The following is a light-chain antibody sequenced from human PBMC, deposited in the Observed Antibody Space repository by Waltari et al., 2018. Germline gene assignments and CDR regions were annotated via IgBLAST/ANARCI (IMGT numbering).Light chain of an antibody. Sequence: EIVLTQSPGTVSLSPGERATLSCRASQSIGRYLAWYQQKPGQAPRLLIYDVSTTATGSPNRFSGSGSGTDFSLVISRLEPEDFAVYYCQKYVNLPATFGQGTKVEIK. CDR2: DVS. CDR3: QKYVNLPAT. V-gene: IGKV3-20*01. J-gene: IGKJ1*01. CDR1: QSIGRY.